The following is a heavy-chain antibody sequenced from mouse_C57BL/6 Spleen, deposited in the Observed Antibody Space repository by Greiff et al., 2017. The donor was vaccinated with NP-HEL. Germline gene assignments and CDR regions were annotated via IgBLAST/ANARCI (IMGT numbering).Heavy chain of an antibody. J-gene: IGHJ4*01. Sequence: QVQLQQPGAELVRPGTSVKLSCKASGYTFTSYWMHWVKQRPGQGLEWIGVIDPSDSYTNYIQKFKGKATLTVDTSSSTAYMKLSSLTSEDSAVYYCARWRGLYGSSLYAKDYWGQGTSVTVSS. CDR1: GYTFTSYW. V-gene: IGHV1-59*01. CDR3: ARWRGLYGSSLYAKDY. CDR2: IDPSDSYT. D-gene: IGHD1-1*01.